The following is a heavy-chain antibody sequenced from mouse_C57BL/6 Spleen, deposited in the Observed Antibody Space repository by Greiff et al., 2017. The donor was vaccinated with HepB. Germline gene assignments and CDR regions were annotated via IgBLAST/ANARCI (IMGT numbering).Heavy chain of an antibody. CDR3: ARRADYYGSSWGLYAMDY. Sequence: QVTLKESGPGILQSSQTLSLTCSFSGFSLSTSGMGVSWIRQPSGKGLEWLAHIYWDDDKRYNPSLKSRLTISKDTSRNQVFLKITSVDTADTATYYCARRADYYGSSWGLYAMDYWGQGTSVTVSS. J-gene: IGHJ4*01. CDR2: IYWDDDK. V-gene: IGHV8-12*01. CDR1: GFSLSTSGMG. D-gene: IGHD1-1*01.